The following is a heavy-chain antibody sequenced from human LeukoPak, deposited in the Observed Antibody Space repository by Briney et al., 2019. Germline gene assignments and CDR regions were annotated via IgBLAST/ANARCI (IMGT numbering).Heavy chain of an antibody. CDR3: AKGGDYEIYYYYYYMDV. V-gene: IGHV3-48*03. CDR1: GFTFSSYE. D-gene: IGHD4-17*01. J-gene: IGHJ6*03. Sequence: GGSLRLSCAASGFTFSSYEMNWVRQAPGKELEWVSYISSSGSTIYYADSVKGRFTISRDNSKNTLYLQLNSLRAENTAVYYCAKGGDYEIYYYYYYMDVWGKGTTVTVSS. CDR2: ISSSGSTI.